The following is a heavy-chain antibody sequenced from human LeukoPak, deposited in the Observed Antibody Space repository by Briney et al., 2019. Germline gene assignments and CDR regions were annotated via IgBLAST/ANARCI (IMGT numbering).Heavy chain of an antibody. D-gene: IGHD5-18*01. J-gene: IGHJ3*02. Sequence: GGSLRLSCAASGFTFSSYSMAWVRQAPGKGLEWVANIKQDGSEKYYVDSVKGRFTISRDNAKNSLYLQVNSLRAEDTAVYYCARIQRVYSYIRAFDIWGQGTMVTVSS. V-gene: IGHV3-7*01. CDR3: ARIQRVYSYIRAFDI. CDR2: IKQDGSEK. CDR1: GFTFSSYS.